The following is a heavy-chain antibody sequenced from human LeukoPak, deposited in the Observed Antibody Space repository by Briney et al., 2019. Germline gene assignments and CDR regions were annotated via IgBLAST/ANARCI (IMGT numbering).Heavy chain of an antibody. J-gene: IGHJ4*02. D-gene: IGHD4-17*01. V-gene: IGHV4-39*07. CDR3: AREGLTVTTLGY. CDR2: IYYSGST. Sequence: SETLSLTCTVSSGSISSSSYYWGWIRQPPGKGLEWIGSIYYSGSTYYNPSLKSRVTISVDTSKNQFSLKLSSVTAADTAVYYCAREGLTVTTLGYWGQGTLVTVSS. CDR1: SGSISSSSYY.